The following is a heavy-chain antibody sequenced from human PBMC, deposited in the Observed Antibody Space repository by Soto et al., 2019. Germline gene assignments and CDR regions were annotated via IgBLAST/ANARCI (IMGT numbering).Heavy chain of an antibody. Sequence: GGSLRLSCVGSGFTFSTYSINWVRQAPGKGLEWVSSISSRSDIYYADSVKGRFTISRDNAKNSVSLQMNSLRAEDTAVYYCAREYTAWPLAYGLGVWGQGTTVTVS. CDR2: ISSRSDI. J-gene: IGHJ6*02. D-gene: IGHD2-2*02. CDR1: GFTFSTYS. V-gene: IGHV3-21*01. CDR3: AREYTAWPLAYGLGV.